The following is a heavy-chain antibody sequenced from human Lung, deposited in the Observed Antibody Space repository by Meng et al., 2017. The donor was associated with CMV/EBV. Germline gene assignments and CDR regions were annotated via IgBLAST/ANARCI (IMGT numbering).Heavy chain of an antibody. Sequence: ASVKVSCKASGYTFTSYGISWVRQAPGQGLEWMGWISANSGKTTYAQKVQGRINMTTDTSTSTAYMELRSLRSDDTAVYYCVRGGWSPGYWGQGPLVTVSS. V-gene: IGHV1-18*01. CDR3: VRGGWSPGY. CDR1: GYTFTSYG. CDR2: ISANSGKT. J-gene: IGHJ4*02. D-gene: IGHD6-19*01.